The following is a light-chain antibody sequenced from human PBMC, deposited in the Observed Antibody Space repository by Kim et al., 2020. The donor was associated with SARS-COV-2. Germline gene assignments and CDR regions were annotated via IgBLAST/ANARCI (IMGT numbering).Light chain of an antibody. Sequence: SYELTQPPSVSVSPGQTASITCSGDKLGDKYACWYQQKPGQSPVLVIYQDSKRPSGIPERFSGSNSGNTATLTISGTQAMDEADYYCQAWDSPTGEYVFG. CDR3: QAWDSPTGEYV. J-gene: IGLJ1*01. CDR2: QDS. CDR1: KLGDKY. V-gene: IGLV3-1*01.